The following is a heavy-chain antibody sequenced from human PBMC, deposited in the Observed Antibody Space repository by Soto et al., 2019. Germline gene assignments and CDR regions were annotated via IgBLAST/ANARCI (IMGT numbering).Heavy chain of an antibody. Sequence: QVQLVQSGAEVKKPGASVKVSCKASGYTFTSYGISWVRQAPGQGLEWMGWISDYNGNTNYAQKLQGRVTMTSDTSPSTAYMELRSLRSDDTAVYYCATARSLQLGDAFDIWGQGTMVTVSS. CDR1: GYTFTSYG. J-gene: IGHJ3*02. CDR2: ISDYNGNT. CDR3: ATARSLQLGDAFDI. D-gene: IGHD5-18*01. V-gene: IGHV1-18*01.